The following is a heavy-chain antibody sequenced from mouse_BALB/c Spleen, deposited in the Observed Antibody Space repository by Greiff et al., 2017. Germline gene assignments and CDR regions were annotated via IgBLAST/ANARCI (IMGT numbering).Heavy chain of an antibody. J-gene: IGHJ3*01. CDR2: ISTYYGNT. Sequence: VKLQQSGPELVRPGVSVKISCKGSGYTFTDYAMHWVKQSHAKSLEWIGVISTYYGNTNYNQKFKGKATMTVDKSSSTAYMELARLTSEDSAIYYCAREGDGNYPAWFAYWGQGTLVTVSA. CDR1: GYTFTDYA. CDR3: AREGDGNYPAWFAY. D-gene: IGHD2-1*01. V-gene: IGHV1-67*01.